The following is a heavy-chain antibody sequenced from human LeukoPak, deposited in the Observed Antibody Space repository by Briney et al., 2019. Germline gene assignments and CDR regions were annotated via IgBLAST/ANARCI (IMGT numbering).Heavy chain of an antibody. Sequence: PGGSLRLSCAASGFIFSSYAMSWVRQAPGQGLEWVSVISGSGGRTYYADSVKGRFTIYRHNSKNPLYLQLNNPMAEDTAGFYWAKVGGGLSRDDYYGLDGWGQGTTVTVSS. CDR1: GFIFSSYA. CDR3: AKVGGGLSRDDYYGLDG. CDR2: ISGSGGRT. J-gene: IGHJ6*02. D-gene: IGHD1-26*01. V-gene: IGHV3-23*01.